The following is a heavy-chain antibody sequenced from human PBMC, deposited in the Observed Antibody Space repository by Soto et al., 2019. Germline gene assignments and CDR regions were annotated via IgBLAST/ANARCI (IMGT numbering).Heavy chain of an antibody. J-gene: IGHJ5*02. CDR3: ARGGRQYSSSWYWFDP. V-gene: IGHV1-69*01. CDR2: IIPIFGTA. D-gene: IGHD6-13*01. Sequence: QVQLVQSGAEVKKPGSSVKVSCKASGGTVSSYAISWVRQAPGQGLEWMGGIIPIFGTANYAQKFQGRVTITADESTSTAYMELSSLRSEDTAVYYCARGGRQYSSSWYWFDPWGQGTLVTVSS. CDR1: GGTVSSYA.